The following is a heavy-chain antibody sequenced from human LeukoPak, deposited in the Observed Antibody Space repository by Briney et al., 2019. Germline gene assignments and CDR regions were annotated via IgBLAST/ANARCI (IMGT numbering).Heavy chain of an antibody. CDR1: GYTFTNYY. CDR2: INPSAGTT. CDR3: ARDQYRLYYFDY. V-gene: IGHV1-46*01. D-gene: IGHD5-18*01. J-gene: IGHJ4*02. Sequence: ASVKVSCKASGYTFTNYYMHWVRQAPGQGLEWVGLINPSAGTTSYAQKFQGRVTLTRYTSTSTVYMELSSLRSEDTAVYYCARDQYRLYYFDYWGQGTLVTVSS.